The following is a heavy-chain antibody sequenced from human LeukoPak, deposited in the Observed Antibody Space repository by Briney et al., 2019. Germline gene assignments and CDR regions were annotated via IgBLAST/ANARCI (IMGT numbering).Heavy chain of an antibody. D-gene: IGHD5-18*01. CDR3: AKDPGGLWLLKTVNYYFDY. Sequence: PGGSLRLSCAASGFTFSSYAMSWVRQAPGKGLEWVSAISGSGGSTYYADSVKGRFTISRDDSKNTQYLQMNSLRAEDTAVYYCAKDPGGLWLLKTVNYYFDYWGQGTLVTVSS. J-gene: IGHJ4*02. CDR1: GFTFSSYA. V-gene: IGHV3-23*01. CDR2: ISGSGGST.